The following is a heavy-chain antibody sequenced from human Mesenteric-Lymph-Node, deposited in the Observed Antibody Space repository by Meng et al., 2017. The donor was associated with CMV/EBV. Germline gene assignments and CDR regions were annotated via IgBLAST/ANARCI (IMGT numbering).Heavy chain of an antibody. J-gene: IGHJ4*02. V-gene: IGHV3-7*01. CDR1: GFNFRDHW. CDR3: AKDRNYFDY. CDR2: IKEDGRGK. Sequence: GGSLRLSCVAFGFNFRDHWMSWVRQAPGKGLEWVAKIKEDGRGKAYADSVKGRFTISRDNSKNTLYLQMNSLRAEDTAVYYCAKDRNYFDYWGQGTLVTVS.